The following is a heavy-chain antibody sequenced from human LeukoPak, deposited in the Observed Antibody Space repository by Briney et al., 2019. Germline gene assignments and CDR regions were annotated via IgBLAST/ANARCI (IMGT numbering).Heavy chain of an antibody. CDR3: ARDFPPHLGYCSGGSCSGAFDI. D-gene: IGHD2-15*01. CDR2: IYSGGST. V-gene: IGHV3-66*01. Sequence: PGGSLRLSCAASGFTVSSNYMSWVRQAPGKGLEWVSVIYSGGSTYYADSVKGRFTISRDNSKNTLYLQMNSLRAEDTAVYYCARDFPPHLGYCSGGSCSGAFDIWGQGTMVTVSS. CDR1: GFTVSSNY. J-gene: IGHJ3*02.